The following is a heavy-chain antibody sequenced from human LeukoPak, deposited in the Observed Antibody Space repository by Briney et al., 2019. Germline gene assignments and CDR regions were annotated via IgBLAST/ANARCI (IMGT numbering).Heavy chain of an antibody. CDR2: IKSKNVGETT. D-gene: IGHD4-23*01. V-gene: IGHV3-15*01. CDR3: TTGPGNSGY. Sequence: GGSLRLSCVVSGLTFDNAWMSWVRQAPGKGLEWVARIKSKNVGETTEYAAPVQGRFTISRDDSKNTVYLQMSNLKTEDTAVYYCTTGPGNSGYWGQGTLVTVSS. CDR1: GLTFDNAW. J-gene: IGHJ4*02.